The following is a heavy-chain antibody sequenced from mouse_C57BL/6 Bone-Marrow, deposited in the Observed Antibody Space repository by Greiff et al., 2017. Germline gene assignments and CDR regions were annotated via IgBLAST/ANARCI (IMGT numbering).Heavy chain of an antibody. D-gene: IGHD2-1*01. CDR3: EIARIPYVEEKTFYY. Sequence: QVQLQQPGAELVKPGASVKVSCKASGYTFTSYWMHWVKQRPGQGLEWIGRIHPSDGDTNYNQKFKGKATLTVDKSSSTAYMQLSSLTSEDSAVSYCEIARIPYVEEKTFYYWGKG. V-gene: IGHV1-74*01. J-gene: IGHJ1*03. CDR1: GYTFTSYW. CDR2: IHPSDGDT.